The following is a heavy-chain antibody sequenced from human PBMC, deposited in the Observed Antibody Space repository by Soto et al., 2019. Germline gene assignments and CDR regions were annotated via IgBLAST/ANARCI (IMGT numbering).Heavy chain of an antibody. J-gene: IGHJ6*02. D-gene: IGHD3-10*01. V-gene: IGHV4-39*01. CDR1: GGSISININS. Sequence: SDTLSLTCIVSGGSISININSWGWVRQPPGKGLEWIGAIYYNGNTYYNPSLKSRVTISVDTSKDQFSLRLSSVSAADTAMYNCARVPALLWFGESYPYGMDIWGQGTTVTVSS. CDR2: IYYNGNT. CDR3: ARVPALLWFGESYPYGMDI.